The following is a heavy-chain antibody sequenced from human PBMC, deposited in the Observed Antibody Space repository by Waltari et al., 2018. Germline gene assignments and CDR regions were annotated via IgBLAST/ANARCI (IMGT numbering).Heavy chain of an antibody. V-gene: IGHV3-64*01. CDR1: GFSFSISA. J-gene: IGHJ6*03. Sequence: EVELVGSGGGLVKPGGSRRLSCAASGFSFSISAMHWVRQAPGKGLEYVSAISSNGVSTYYANSMKGRLSISRDNSKNTLYLQMGSLRAEDMAVYYCARSPDQPDSLDYYMDVWGKGTTVTVSS. CDR2: ISSNGVST. CDR3: ARSPDQPDSLDYYMDV. D-gene: IGHD2-21*01.